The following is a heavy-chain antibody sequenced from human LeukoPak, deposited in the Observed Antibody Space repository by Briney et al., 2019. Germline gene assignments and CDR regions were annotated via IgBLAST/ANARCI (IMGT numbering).Heavy chain of an antibody. V-gene: IGHV4-39*01. CDR3: ARRRYYDSTGYLD. CDR2: IYYTGRT. Sequence: SETLSLTCTVSGGYTSSSSYYWGWIRQPPGKGLEWIGDIYYTGRTYYNSSLKSRLTVSIDTSKNQISVKLASVTAADTAVYYCARRRYYDSTGYLDWGQGTLITVSS. D-gene: IGHD3-22*01. CDR1: GGYTSSSSYY. J-gene: IGHJ1*01.